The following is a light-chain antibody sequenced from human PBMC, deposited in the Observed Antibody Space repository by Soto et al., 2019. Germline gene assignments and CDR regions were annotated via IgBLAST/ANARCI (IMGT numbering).Light chain of an antibody. CDR1: QSLSNTY. CDR3: QQFAGSIT. Sequence: EIVLTQSPGTLSLSPGERATLSCRASQSLSNTYLAWYQQKPGQAPRLLITGISKRAPGIPDRFSGSGSGTAFSLTISRLEPEDFAVYYCQQFAGSITFGGGTKVDI. J-gene: IGKJ4*01. CDR2: GIS. V-gene: IGKV3-20*01.